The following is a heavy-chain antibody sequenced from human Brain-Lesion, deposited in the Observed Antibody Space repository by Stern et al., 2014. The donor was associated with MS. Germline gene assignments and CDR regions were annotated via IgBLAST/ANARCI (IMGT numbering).Heavy chain of an antibody. J-gene: IGHJ5*02. CDR1: GGSVSSTSYA. D-gene: IGHD2-15*01. CDR3: AGEEDIRYCSGGSCTGNWFDP. V-gene: IGHV4-39*01. Sequence: QLVESGPGLVKPSETLSLTCTVAGGSVSSTSYAWAWIRQPPGKGLEWIGTIYYSGNTYYSPSLKSRLTISLDTSNNQLSLQLGSVTAADTAVYYCAGEEDIRYCSGGSCTGNWFDPGGQGTLVTVSA. CDR2: IYYSGNT.